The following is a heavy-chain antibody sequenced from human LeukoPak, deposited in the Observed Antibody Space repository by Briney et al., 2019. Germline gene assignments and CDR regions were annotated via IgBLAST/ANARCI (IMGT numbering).Heavy chain of an antibody. J-gene: IGHJ4*02. CDR3: ARVGRGDNTWGSYYCDH. CDR2: IHYSGST. Sequence: PSETLSLTCTVSGASISSAYWSWVRRPPEKGLEWIGYIHYSGSTTYNPSLKSRVTMSVDTSKNQFSLKLTSVTAADTAVFYCARVGRGDNTWGSYYCDHWGQGTLVSVSS. CDR1: GASISSAY. D-gene: IGHD3-16*01. V-gene: IGHV4-59*08.